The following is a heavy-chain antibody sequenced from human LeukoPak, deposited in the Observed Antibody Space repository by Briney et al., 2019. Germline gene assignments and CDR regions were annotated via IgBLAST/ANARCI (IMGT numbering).Heavy chain of an antibody. CDR2: INHSGST. V-gene: IGHV4-34*01. D-gene: IGHD5-12*01. CDR3: ARGAVATKIIDY. J-gene: IGHJ4*02. Sequence: KTSETLSLTCAVYGGSFSGYYWSWIRQPPGKGLEWIGEINHSGSTNYNPSLKSRVTISVDTSKNQFSLKLSSVTAADTAVYYCARGAVATKIIDYWGQGTLVTVSS. CDR1: GGSFSGYY.